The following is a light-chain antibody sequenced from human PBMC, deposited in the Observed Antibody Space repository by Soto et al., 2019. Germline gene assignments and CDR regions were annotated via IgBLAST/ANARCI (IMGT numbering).Light chain of an antibody. V-gene: IGKV3-20*01. CDR1: QSVSSSY. CDR2: GAS. Sequence: EIVLTQSPGTLSLSPGERATLSCRASQSVSSSYLAWYQQKPGQAPRLLIYGASSRATGIPDMFSGSGSATDFTLTISRLEPEDFAVYYCQQYGSPPWTLCQGTKVDI. J-gene: IGKJ1*01. CDR3: QQYGSPPWT.